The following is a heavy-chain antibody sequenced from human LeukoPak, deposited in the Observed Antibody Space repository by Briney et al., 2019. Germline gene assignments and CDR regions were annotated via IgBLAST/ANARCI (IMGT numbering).Heavy chain of an antibody. CDR2: ITNDGSST. J-gene: IGHJ4*02. Sequence: GGSLRLSCAASGLTFSSHWMHWVRQAPGKGLVWVSRITNDGSSTTYADSVKGRFTVSRDNAKNTLYLQVNNLRAEDTAVYYCARGPNSNWSGLDFWGQGTLLTVSS. V-gene: IGHV3-74*01. CDR1: GLTFSSHW. D-gene: IGHD6-6*01. CDR3: ARGPNSNWSGLDF.